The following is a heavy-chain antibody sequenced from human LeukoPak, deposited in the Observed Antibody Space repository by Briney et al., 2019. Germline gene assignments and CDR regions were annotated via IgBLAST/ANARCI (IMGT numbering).Heavy chain of an antibody. CDR2: INHSGST. V-gene: IGHV4-34*08. D-gene: IGHD6-13*01. Sequence: PGGSLRLSCAASGFTFTSYAMSWIRQPPGKGLEWIGEINHSGSTNYNPSLKSRVTISVDTSKNQFSLKLSSVTAADTAVYYCAVWVPAGSSWFYWGQGTLVTVSS. CDR1: GFTFTSYA. J-gene: IGHJ4*02. CDR3: AVWVPAGSSWFY.